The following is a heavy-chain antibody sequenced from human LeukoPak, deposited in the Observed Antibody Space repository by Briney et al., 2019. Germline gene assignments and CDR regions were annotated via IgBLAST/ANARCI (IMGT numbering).Heavy chain of an antibody. D-gene: IGHD1-26*01. CDR1: GXTFSNYA. Sequence: GGSLRLSCAASGXTFSNYAMNWVRQAPGRGLEWVSAISGSGGSTYYADSVKGRFTISRDNSKNTLYLQMNSLRAEDTAVYYCAKDLAGSGSYSFDYWGQGTLVTVSS. CDR2: ISGSGGST. CDR3: AKDLAGSGSYSFDY. J-gene: IGHJ4*02. V-gene: IGHV3-23*01.